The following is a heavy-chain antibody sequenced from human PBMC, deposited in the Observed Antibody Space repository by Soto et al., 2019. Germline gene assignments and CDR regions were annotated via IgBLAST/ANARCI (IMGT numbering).Heavy chain of an antibody. CDR3: ARTPTSPTSDAFDI. V-gene: IGHV2-26*01. CDR1: GFSLSNARMG. Sequence: QVTLKESGPVLVKPTETLTLTCTVSGFSLSNARMGVSWIRQPPGKALEWLAHIFSNDEKSYSTSLKSRLTLSTDTSKSQVVLTMTNMDPVDTATYYCARTPTSPTSDAFDIWGQGTMVTVSS. CDR2: IFSNDEK. D-gene: IGHD1-26*01. J-gene: IGHJ3*02.